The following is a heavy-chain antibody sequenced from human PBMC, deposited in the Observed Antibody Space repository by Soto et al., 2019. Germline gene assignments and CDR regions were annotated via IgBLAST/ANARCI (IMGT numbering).Heavy chain of an antibody. V-gene: IGHV3-23*01. CDR2: ISGSGGST. J-gene: IGHJ4*02. Sequence: GGSLRLSCAASGFTFSSYAMSWVRQAPGKGLEWVSAISGSGGSTYYADSVKGRFTISRDNSKNTLYLQMNSLRAEDTAVYYCAKDWNSRAVAASPVFDYWGQGTLVTVSS. D-gene: IGHD6-19*01. CDR1: GFTFSSYA. CDR3: AKDWNSRAVAASPVFDY.